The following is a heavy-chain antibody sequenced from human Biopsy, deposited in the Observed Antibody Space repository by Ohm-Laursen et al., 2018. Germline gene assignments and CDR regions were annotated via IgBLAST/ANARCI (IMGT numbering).Heavy chain of an antibody. CDR3: AKQEGVAYGDIDY. J-gene: IGHJ4*02. D-gene: IGHD3-10*01. V-gene: IGHV3-30*18. CDR1: GFTLTDSG. Sequence: LRLSCAASGFTLTDSGMHWVRQAPGKGLEWVALISYDGSYKNYGDSVKGRFTISRDNSKNTLYLQMNSLRPEDTAVYYCAKQEGVAYGDIDYWGQGTLVTVSS. CDR2: ISYDGSYK.